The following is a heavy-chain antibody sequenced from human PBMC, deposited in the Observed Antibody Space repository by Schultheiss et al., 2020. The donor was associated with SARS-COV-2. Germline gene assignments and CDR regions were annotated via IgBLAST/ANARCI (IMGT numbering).Heavy chain of an antibody. D-gene: IGHD3-3*01. V-gene: IGHV3-23*01. CDR1: GFTVSSYA. CDR3: AREVGVRTIFGVVTSRPGAAIYYYYGMDV. J-gene: IGHJ6*02. Sequence: GESLKISCAASGFTVSSYAMSWVRQAPGKGLEWVSVIGTAGDPYYPGSVKGRFTISRDNSKNTLYLQMNSLRAEDTAVYYCAREVGVRTIFGVVTSRPGAAIYYYYGMDVWGQGTTVTVS. CDR2: IGTAGDP.